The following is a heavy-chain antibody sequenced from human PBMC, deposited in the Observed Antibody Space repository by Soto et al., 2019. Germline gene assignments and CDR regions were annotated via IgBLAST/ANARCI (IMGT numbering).Heavy chain of an antibody. V-gene: IGHV3-23*01. D-gene: IGHD2-2*01. CDR3: ASRRLEYCSSTSCYVFDW. CDR1: GFTFSTYA. CDR2: ISYSGGST. Sequence: EVQLLESGEALVQGGGSLRLSCAASGFTFSTYAMSWVRQAPGKGLQWVSGISYSGGSTYYADSVKGRFTISRDNSKNTLYLQMNSLRAEDTAVYYCASRRLEYCSSTSCYVFDWWGQGALVTVSS. J-gene: IGHJ4*02.